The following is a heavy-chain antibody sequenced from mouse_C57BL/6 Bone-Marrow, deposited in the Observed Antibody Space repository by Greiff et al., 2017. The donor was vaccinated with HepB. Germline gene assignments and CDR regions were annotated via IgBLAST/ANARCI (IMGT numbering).Heavy chain of an antibody. V-gene: IGHV1-81*01. D-gene: IGHD2-4*01. J-gene: IGHJ3*01. Sequence: QVQLQQSGAELARPGASVKLSCKASGYTFTSYGISWVKQRTGQGLEWIGEIYPRSGNTYYNEKFKGKATLTADKSSSTAYMELRSLTSEDSAVYFCARFDYDGGAWFAYWGQGTLVTVSA. CDR2: IYPRSGNT. CDR1: GYTFTSYG. CDR3: ARFDYDGGAWFAY.